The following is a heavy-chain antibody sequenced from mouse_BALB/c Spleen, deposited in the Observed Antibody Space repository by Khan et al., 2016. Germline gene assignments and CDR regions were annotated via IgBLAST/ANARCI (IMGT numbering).Heavy chain of an antibody. V-gene: IGHV5-6-3*01. CDR3: ARMARTIH. Sequence: EVELVESGGGLVQPGGSLKLSCAASGFTFSSYGMSWVRQTPDKRLELVATINSNGGSPYHPDSVKGRFTIPRDNAKNTLYLQMSSLKSEDTAMYYCARMARTIHWGQCATLTVSS. CDR2: INSNGGSP. D-gene: IGHD3-3*01. CDR1: GFTFSSYG. J-gene: IGHJ2*01.